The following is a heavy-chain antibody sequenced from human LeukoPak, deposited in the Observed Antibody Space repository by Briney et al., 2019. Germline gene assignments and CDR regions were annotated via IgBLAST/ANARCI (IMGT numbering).Heavy chain of an antibody. J-gene: IGHJ4*02. CDR3: AKEGSLRDFDY. Sequence: KTGGSLRLSCAASGFTFSSYGMHWVRQAPGKGLEWVAVISHDGTNKYYADSVKGRFTISRDNSKNTLYLQMNSLRAEDTAVYYSAKEGSLRDFDYWGQGTLVTVSS. CDR1: GFTFSSYG. V-gene: IGHV3-30*18. D-gene: IGHD3-10*01. CDR2: ISHDGTNK.